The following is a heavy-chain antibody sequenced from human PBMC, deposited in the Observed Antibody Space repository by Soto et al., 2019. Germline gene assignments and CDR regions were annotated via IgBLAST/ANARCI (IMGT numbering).Heavy chain of an antibody. D-gene: IGHD4-4*01. V-gene: IGHV3-7*03. CDR3: AGWGGHDYNY. Sequence: EVQLLGPGGGLVQPGGSLILSCVGSGFTFSTYWMNWVRQAPGKGLEWVANINPDGNVGTYVDSVRGRFTTSRDNAKNSLYLQMNSLRAYDTAVYFCAGWGGHDYNYWGQGIMVTVSS. J-gene: IGHJ4*02. CDR2: INPDGNVG. CDR1: GFTFSTYW.